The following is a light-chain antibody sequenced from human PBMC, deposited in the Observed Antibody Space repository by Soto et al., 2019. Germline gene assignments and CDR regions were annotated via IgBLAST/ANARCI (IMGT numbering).Light chain of an antibody. Sequence: QSVLTQPASVSGSPGQSINISCTGTSSDVGGYNYVSWYQHHPGKAPKLIIYDVSNRPSGVSNPVSGSKSGNTASLTISGLQPEDEADYYCSSYTTSNTRQIVFGTGTKVTVL. V-gene: IGLV2-14*03. CDR3: SSYTTSNTRQIV. J-gene: IGLJ1*01. CDR2: DVS. CDR1: SSDVGGYNY.